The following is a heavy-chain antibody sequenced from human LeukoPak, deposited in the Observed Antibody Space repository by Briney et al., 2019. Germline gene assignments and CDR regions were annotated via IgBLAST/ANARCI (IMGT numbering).Heavy chain of an antibody. CDR3: ATGTTIFDY. CDR1: GFTFSSYA. D-gene: IGHD4-17*01. J-gene: IGHJ4*02. CDR2: ISGSGGST. V-gene: IGHV3-23*01. Sequence: GGSLRLSCAASGFTFSSYAMSWVRQAPGKGLEWVSAISGSGGSTYYADSVKGRFTISRDNAKNSLYLQMNSLRAEDTAVYYCATGTTIFDYWGQGTLVTVSS.